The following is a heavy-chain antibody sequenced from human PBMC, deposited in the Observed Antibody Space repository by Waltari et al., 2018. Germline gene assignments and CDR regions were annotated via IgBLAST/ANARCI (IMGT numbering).Heavy chain of an antibody. V-gene: IGHV3-23*04. CDR1: GFTFSSYA. CDR2: SSGSGGST. D-gene: IGHD2-15*01. J-gene: IGHJ3*02. Sequence: EVQLVESGGGLVQPGGSLRLSCAASGFTFSSYAMSWVRQAPGKGLEWVSRSSGSGGSTDYADSVKGRFTISRDNSKNTLYLQMNSLRAEDTAVYYCAKDLGHCSGGSCYLGAFDIWGQGTMVTVSS. CDR3: AKDLGHCSGGSCYLGAFDI.